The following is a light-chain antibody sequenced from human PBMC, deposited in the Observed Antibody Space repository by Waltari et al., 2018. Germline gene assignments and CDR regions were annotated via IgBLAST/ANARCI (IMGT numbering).Light chain of an antibody. CDR2: YVS. J-gene: IGLJ3*02. V-gene: IGLV2-14*03. CDR1: KSDVGFYTY. Sequence: QSALTQPASVSGSPGQSITISCPGTKSDVGFYTYVSWYQQHPCKAPKVIIYYVSQRPSGISNRVCASKAGNKASLFISGLQADDEADYYCKSYTGTGSWVFGGGTKLTVL. CDR3: KSYTGTGSWV.